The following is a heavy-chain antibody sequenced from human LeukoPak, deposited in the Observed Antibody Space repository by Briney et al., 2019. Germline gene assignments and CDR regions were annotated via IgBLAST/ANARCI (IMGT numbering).Heavy chain of an antibody. D-gene: IGHD6-13*01. CDR3: ARAAPIAAAGTEWFDP. CDR1: GGSISSGGYY. J-gene: IGHJ5*02. V-gene: IGHV4-31*03. CDR2: IYYSGST. Sequence: PSETLSLTCTVSGGSISSGGYYWSWIRQHPGKGLEWIGYIYYSGSTYYNPSLRSRVSISVDTSKNQFSLKLTSVTAADTDVYYCARAAPIAAAGTEWFDPWGQGTLVTVSS.